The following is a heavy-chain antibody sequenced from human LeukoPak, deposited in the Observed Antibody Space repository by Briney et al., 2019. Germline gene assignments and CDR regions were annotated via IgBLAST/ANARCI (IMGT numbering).Heavy chain of an antibody. D-gene: IGHD3-22*01. CDR2: ISVSGNT. J-gene: IGHJ4*02. V-gene: IGHV3-23*01. CDR1: GFTLSSYA. CDR3: AKYDSSGYYFSSYFDY. Sequence: GGSLRLSCAASGFTLSSYAMSWVRQGPGKGLEWVSAISVSGNTYHADSVKGRFTISRDNSKNTLYLQMNSLRAEDTAVYYCAKYDSSGYYFSSYFDYWGQGTLVTVSS.